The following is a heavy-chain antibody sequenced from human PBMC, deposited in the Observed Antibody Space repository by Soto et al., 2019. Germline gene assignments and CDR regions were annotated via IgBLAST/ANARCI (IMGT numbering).Heavy chain of an antibody. J-gene: IGHJ4*02. Sequence: EVQLLESGGGLVQPGGSLRLSCAASGFTFSSYAMSWVRQAPGKGLEWVSTISGSGDSTYYADSVKGRFTISRDNSKNMLYLQMNSLRAEDTAVYCCAKCLGTLAEPFFDYWGQGTLVTVSS. D-gene: IGHD3-16*01. CDR1: GFTFSSYA. CDR3: AKCLGTLAEPFFDY. V-gene: IGHV3-23*01. CDR2: ISGSGDST.